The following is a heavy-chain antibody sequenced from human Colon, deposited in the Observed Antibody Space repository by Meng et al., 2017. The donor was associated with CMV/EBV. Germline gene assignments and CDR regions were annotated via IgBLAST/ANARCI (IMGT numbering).Heavy chain of an antibody. CDR1: CGSFSEYY. V-gene: IGHV4-34*01. Sequence: VQLQQWGAGLLTPSESPALTCAVYCGSFSEYYWSWIRHPPGRGLEWIGEIRHSGSTSYSYNSSLKSRVTISIDTSKNQFSLELTSVTAADTAVYYCAGGSYQAWELLHYWGQGTLVTVSS. J-gene: IGHJ4*02. CDR2: IRHSGSTSY. CDR3: AGGSYQAWELLHY. D-gene: IGHD1-26*01.